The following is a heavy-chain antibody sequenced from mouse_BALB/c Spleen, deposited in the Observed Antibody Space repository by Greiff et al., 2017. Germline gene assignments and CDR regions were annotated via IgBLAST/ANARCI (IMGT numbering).Heavy chain of an antibody. CDR1: GYSITSGYY. CDR2: ISYDGSN. V-gene: IGHV3-6*02. Sequence: EESGPGLVKPSQSLSLTCSVTGYSITSGYYWNWIRQFPGNKLEWMGYISYDGSNNYNPSLKNRISITRDTSKNQFFLKLNSVTTEDTATYYCARRTGTAWFAYWGQGTLVTVSA. D-gene: IGHD4-1*01. J-gene: IGHJ3*01. CDR3: ARRTGTAWFAY.